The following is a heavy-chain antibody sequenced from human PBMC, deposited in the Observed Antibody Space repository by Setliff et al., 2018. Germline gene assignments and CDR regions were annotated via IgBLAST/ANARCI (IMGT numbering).Heavy chain of an antibody. D-gene: IGHD3-9*01. Sequence: SETLSLTCTVSGAALRSGSNYWGWFRQPAGKGLEWIGRIYTDGTTNYNPSLKSRVSISADTSMNRLRDEDTAVYFCARIKPFAMDVWGQGTTVTVSS. CDR2: IYTDGTT. J-gene: IGHJ6*02. CDR1: GAALRSGSNY. CDR3: MDV. V-gene: IGHV4-61*02.